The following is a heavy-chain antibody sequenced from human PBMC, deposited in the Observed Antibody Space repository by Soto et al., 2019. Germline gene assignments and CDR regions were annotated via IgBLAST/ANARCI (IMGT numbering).Heavy chain of an antibody. CDR3: GGWARYFDWLGAFDI. D-gene: IGHD3-9*01. J-gene: IGHJ3*02. CDR1: GGSISSYY. V-gene: IGHV4-59*08. Sequence: SETLSLTCTVSGGSISSYYWSWIRQPPGKGLEWIGYIYYSGSTNYNPSLKSRVTISVDTSKNQFSLKLSSVTAADTAAYYCGGWARYFDWLGAFDIWGQGTMVTVSS. CDR2: IYYSGST.